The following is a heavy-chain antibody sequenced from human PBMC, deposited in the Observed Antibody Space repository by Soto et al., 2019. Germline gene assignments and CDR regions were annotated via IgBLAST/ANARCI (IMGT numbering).Heavy chain of an antibody. D-gene: IGHD6-6*01. V-gene: IGHV1-58*01. CDR3: AAEEAIPVAARLPESYYGMDV. J-gene: IGHJ6*02. Sequence: ASVKVFCKASGFTFTSSAVQWVRQARGQRLEWIGWIVVGSGNTNYAQKFQERVTITRDMSTSTAYMELSSLRSEDTAVYYCAAEEAIPVAARLPESYYGMDVWGQGTTVTVSS. CDR2: IVVGSGNT. CDR1: GFTFTSSA.